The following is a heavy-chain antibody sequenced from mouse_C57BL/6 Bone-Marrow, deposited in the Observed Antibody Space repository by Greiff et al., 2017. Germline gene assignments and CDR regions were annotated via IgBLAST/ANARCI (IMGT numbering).Heavy chain of an antibody. CDR3: APNWDLDY. J-gene: IGHJ2*01. D-gene: IGHD4-1*01. Sequence: VQLQQPGAELVKPGASVKLSCKASGYTFTSYWMQWVKQRPGPGLEWIGEIDPSDSYTNYNQKFKGKATLTVDTSSSTAYMQLSSLTSEDSAVYYCAPNWDLDYWGQGTTLTVSS. V-gene: IGHV1-50*01. CDR2: IDPSDSYT. CDR1: GYTFTSYW.